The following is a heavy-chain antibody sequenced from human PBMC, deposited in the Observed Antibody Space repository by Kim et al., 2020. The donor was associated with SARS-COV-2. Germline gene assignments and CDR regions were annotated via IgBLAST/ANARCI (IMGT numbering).Heavy chain of an antibody. Sequence: SETLSLTCAVSGGSISSSNWWSWVRQPPGKGLEWIGEIYHSGSTNYNPSLKSRVTISVDKSKNQFSLKLSSVTAADTAVYYCASARFITIFGVVITGAFDYWGQGTLVTVSS. CDR1: GGSISSSNW. CDR2: IYHSGST. D-gene: IGHD3-3*01. V-gene: IGHV4-4*02. J-gene: IGHJ4*02. CDR3: ASARFITIFGVVITGAFDY.